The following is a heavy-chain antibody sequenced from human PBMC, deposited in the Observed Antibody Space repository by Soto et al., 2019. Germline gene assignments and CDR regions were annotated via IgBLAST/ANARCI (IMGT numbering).Heavy chain of an antibody. Sequence: PSETLSLTCTVSCGSISSGGYYWSWIRQHPGKGLEWIGYIYYGGSTYYNPSLKSRVTISVDTSKNQFSLKLSSVTAADTAVYYCARDRRAIAAAGTRDHYYYYSGMDVWGQETTVTVSS. CDR2: IYYGGST. D-gene: IGHD6-13*01. J-gene: IGHJ6*02. V-gene: IGHV4-31*03. CDR3: ARDRRAIAAAGTRDHYYYYSGMDV. CDR1: CGSISSGGYY.